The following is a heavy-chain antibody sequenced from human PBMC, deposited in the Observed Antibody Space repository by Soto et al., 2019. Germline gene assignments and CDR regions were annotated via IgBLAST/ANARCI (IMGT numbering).Heavy chain of an antibody. D-gene: IGHD2-15*01. V-gene: IGHV3-15*01. CDR2: IKSKTDGGTT. CDR1: GFTFSNAW. Sequence: ESGGGLVKPGGSLRLSCAASGFTFSNAWMSWVRQAPGKGLEWVGRIKSKTDGGTTDYAAPVKGRFTISRDHSKNTLYLQMNSLKTEDTAVYYCTTGLVVVDSTPNDYWGQGTLVTVSS. CDR3: TTGLVVVDSTPNDY. J-gene: IGHJ4*02.